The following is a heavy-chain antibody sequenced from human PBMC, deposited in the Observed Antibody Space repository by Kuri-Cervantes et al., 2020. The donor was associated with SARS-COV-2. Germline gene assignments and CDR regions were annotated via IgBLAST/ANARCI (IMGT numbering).Heavy chain of an antibody. CDR1: GGSISSGSYY. V-gene: IGHV4-61*02. D-gene: IGHD1-14*01. J-gene: IGHJ6*02. CDR2: IYTSGST. Sequence: SCTVSGGSISSGSYYWSWIRQPAGKGLEWIGRIYTSGSTNYNPPLKSRVTMSVDTSKNQFSLKLSSVTAADTAVYYCAREYRGFYGMDVWGQGTTVTVSS. CDR3: AREYRGFYGMDV.